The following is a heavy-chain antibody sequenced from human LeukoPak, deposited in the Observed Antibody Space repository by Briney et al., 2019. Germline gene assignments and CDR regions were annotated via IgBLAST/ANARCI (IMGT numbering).Heavy chain of an antibody. CDR2: ISSSSRYI. J-gene: IGHJ5*02. CDR3: SRWSLDGVFDP. V-gene: IGHV3-21*01. D-gene: IGHD3-3*01. Sequence: GGSLRLSCAASGFTFSSYSMNWVRQAPGKGLEWVSSISSSSRYIYYADSVKGRFTISRDNAKNSLYLQMNSLRAEDTAVYYCSRWSLDGVFDPWGQGTLVTVSS. CDR1: GFTFSSYS.